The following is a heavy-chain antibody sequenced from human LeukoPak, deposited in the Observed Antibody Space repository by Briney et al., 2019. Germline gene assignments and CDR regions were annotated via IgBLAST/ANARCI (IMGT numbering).Heavy chain of an antibody. CDR1: GYRFTSYW. Sequence: GESLRISCKGSGYRFTSYWISWVRQMPRKGLEWMGRIDPSDSYTNYSPSFQGHVTISADKSISTAYLQWSSLKASDTAMYYCARRALPPAYCGGDCFDAFDIGGQGTMVTVSS. CDR3: ARRALPPAYCGGDCFDAFDI. V-gene: IGHV5-10-1*01. J-gene: IGHJ3*02. D-gene: IGHD2-21*02. CDR2: IDPSDSYT.